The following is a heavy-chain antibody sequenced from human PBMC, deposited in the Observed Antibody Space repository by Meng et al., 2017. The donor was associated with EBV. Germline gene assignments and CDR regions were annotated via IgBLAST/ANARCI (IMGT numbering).Heavy chain of an antibody. CDR3: TTDEGGSRF. CDR1: EFTFTSAW. D-gene: IGHD1-26*01. Sequence: VQLVESGGGLVKPGESLKLSGAASEFTFTSAWMNWVRQAPGKGLEWVGRIRSQVDGRTADYSAPVKGRFTISRDDSKHTLYLQMNSLKIEDSAVYYCTTDEGGSRFWGQGTLVTVSS. CDR2: IRSQVDGRTA. V-gene: IGHV3-15*01. J-gene: IGHJ4*02.